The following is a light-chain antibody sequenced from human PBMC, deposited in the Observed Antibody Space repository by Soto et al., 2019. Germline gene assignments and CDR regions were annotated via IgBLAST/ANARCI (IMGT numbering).Light chain of an antibody. V-gene: IGKV1-39*01. J-gene: IGKJ4*01. CDR1: RSITNH. Sequence: DVRSTQSPSPLSSSVADIVSISCRASRSITNHLNWYQQKPGKAPILLVYAASTLETGVPSRFSGSGSGTHFTLTIDNLQPEDVATYFCQQNYITPLTFGGGTKVDI. CDR3: QQNYITPLT. CDR2: AAS.